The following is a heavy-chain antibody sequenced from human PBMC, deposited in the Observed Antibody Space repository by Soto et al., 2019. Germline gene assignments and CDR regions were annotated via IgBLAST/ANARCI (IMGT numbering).Heavy chain of an antibody. Sequence: SGGSLRLSCAASGFTFGSYGMHWVRQAPGKGLEWVAVIWYDGSNKYYADSVKGRFTISRDNSKNTLYLQMNSLRAEDTAVYYCARVAMRHDAFDIWGQGTMVTVSS. V-gene: IGHV3-33*01. J-gene: IGHJ3*02. CDR1: GFTFGSYG. CDR3: ARVAMRHDAFDI. CDR2: IWYDGSNK. D-gene: IGHD6-25*01.